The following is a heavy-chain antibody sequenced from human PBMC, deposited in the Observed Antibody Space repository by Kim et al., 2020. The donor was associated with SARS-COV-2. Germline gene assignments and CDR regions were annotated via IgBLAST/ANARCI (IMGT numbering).Heavy chain of an antibody. CDR1: EFTVSGTY. J-gene: IGHJ3*02. V-gene: IGHV3-66*01. CDR3: VTVRDPGDAFDI. CDR2: IYSDDST. Sequence: GGSLRLSCAASEFTVSGTYMSWVRQAPGRGLEWVSVIYSDDSTYHADSVEGRFTISRDNSKDTLYLQMNSLRAEDTAVYYCVTVRDPGDAFDIWGQGTMVTVSS.